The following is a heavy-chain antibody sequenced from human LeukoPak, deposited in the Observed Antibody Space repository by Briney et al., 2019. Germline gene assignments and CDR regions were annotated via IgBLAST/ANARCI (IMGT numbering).Heavy chain of an antibody. CDR2: INPNSGGT. Sequence: GASVKVSCKASGYTFAGNYMHWVRQAPGQGLEWMGWINPNSGGTNYAQKFQGRVTMSRDTSISTAYMELSRLRSDDTAVYYCARDGTPSSGWYNLPYWGQGTLVTVSS. V-gene: IGHV1-2*02. CDR1: GYTFAGNY. D-gene: IGHD6-19*01. J-gene: IGHJ4*02. CDR3: ARDGTPSSGWYNLPY.